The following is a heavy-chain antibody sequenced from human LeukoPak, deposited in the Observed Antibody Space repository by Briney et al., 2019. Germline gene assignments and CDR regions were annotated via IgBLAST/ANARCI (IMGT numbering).Heavy chain of an antibody. CDR2: ISDSGGRT. CDR3: AKRGVVIRVILVGFHKEAYYFDS. CDR1: GITLSNYG. J-gene: IGHJ4*02. Sequence: GGSLRLSCTVSGITLSNYGMSWVRQAPGKGLEWVAGISDSGGRTKYADSVKGRFTVSRDSPKNTPYLQMNRLRAEDTALYFCAKRGVVIRVILVGFHKEAYYFDSWGQGALVTVSS. V-gene: IGHV3-23*01. D-gene: IGHD3-22*01.